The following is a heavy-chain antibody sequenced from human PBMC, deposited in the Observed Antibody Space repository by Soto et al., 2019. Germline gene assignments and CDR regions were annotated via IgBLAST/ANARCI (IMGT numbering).Heavy chain of an antibody. J-gene: IGHJ1*01. D-gene: IGHD7-27*01. V-gene: IGHV1-2*06. CDR3: ARTLWGAEYLQF. CDR1: GYTFTGYY. CDR2: INSHTGDT. Sequence: QVQLVQSGAEVKKPGASVTVSCKASGYTFTGYYIYWVRQAPGQGLEWMGRINSHTGDTRYAQRFQGKATMTSDTSINTADMELRSLKSNDTAVYYGARTLWGAEYLQFWGQGTLVTVSS.